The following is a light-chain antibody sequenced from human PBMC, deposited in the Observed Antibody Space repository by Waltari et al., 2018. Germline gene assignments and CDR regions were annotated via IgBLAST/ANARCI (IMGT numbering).Light chain of an antibody. Sequence: QQVPRTAHKLLIHENTNRPSGVPYRFSGSKPGTSASLAIAGLQADDEGDYYCHSYDSRMSGMVFGSGTKVTV. CDR3: HSYDSRMSGMV. J-gene: IGLJ1*01. V-gene: IGLV1-40*01. CDR2: ENT.